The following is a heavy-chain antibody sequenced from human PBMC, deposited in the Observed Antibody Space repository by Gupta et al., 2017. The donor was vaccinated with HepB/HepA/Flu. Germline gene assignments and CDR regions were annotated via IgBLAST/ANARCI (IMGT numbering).Heavy chain of an antibody. CDR2: INWNGGST. Sequence: EVQLVESGGGVVRPGGSLRPSCAASGFTFGDYGMNWVRQAPGKGLEWVSGINWNGGSTGYADSVKGRFTISRDNAQNSLYLQMNSLRVEDTALYYCATNYYDTSGYSGYYYYMDVWGKGTTVTVSS. CDR1: GFTFGDYG. D-gene: IGHD3-22*01. V-gene: IGHV3-20*04. J-gene: IGHJ6*03. CDR3: ATNYYDTSGYSGYYYYMDV.